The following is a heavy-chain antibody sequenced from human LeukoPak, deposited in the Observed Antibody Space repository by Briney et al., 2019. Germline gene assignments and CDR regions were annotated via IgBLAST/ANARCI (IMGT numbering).Heavy chain of an antibody. CDR3: ARDPGYSYGYEFDY. CDR2: IRYDGSNK. V-gene: IGHV3-30*02. CDR1: GFTFSSYG. D-gene: IGHD5-18*01. J-gene: IGHJ4*02. Sequence: PGGSLRLSCAASGFTFSSYGMHWVRQAPGKGLEWVAFIRYDGSNKYYADSVKGRFTISRDNSKNTLYLQMNSLRAEDTAVYYCARDPGYSYGYEFDYWGQGTLVTVSS.